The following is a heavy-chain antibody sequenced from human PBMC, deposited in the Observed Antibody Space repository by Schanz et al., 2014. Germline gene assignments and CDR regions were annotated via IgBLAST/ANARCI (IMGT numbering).Heavy chain of an antibody. J-gene: IGHJ4*02. V-gene: IGHV3-33*06. D-gene: IGHD3-3*01. CDR3: AKAVGIWSGYYPFDY. CDR1: GFTFSTYG. Sequence: HVQLVESGGGVVQPGRSLRLSCAASGFTFSTYGMHWVRQAPGKGLEWVAVIWYDGSNKYYADSVKGRFTISRDNSKNTLYLQMNSLRAEDTAVYYCAKAVGIWSGYYPFDYWGQGTLVTVSS. CDR2: IWYDGSNK.